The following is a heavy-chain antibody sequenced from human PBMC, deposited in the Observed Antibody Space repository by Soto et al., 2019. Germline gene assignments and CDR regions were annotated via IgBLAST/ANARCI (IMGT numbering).Heavy chain of an antibody. CDR2: IRSKANSYAT. CDR3: TRRENWGSSTSDYYYGMDV. CDR1: GFTFSSYA. D-gene: IGHD7-27*01. J-gene: IGHJ6*02. Sequence: GGSLRLSCAASGFTFSSYAMHWVRQASGKGLEWVGRIRSKANSYATAYAASVKGRFTISRDDSKNTAYLQMNSLKTEDTAVYYCTRRENWGSSTSDYYYGMDVWGQGTTVTVSS. V-gene: IGHV3-73*01.